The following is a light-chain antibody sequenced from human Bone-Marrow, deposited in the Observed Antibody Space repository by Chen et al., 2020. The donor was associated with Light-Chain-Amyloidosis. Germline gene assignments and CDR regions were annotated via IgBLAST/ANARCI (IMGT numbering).Light chain of an antibody. CDR3: VLYVGSGIWV. CDR2: STN. Sequence: QTVVTQEPSFSVSPGGTVTLTCGLSSGSVSTYYYPAWYQQTPGQAPRTLIYSTNTRSSRVPERFPGSILGNKAALTITGAQADDESVYYCVLYVGSGIWVFGGGTKLTVL. CDR1: SGSVSTYYY. V-gene: IGLV8-61*01. J-gene: IGLJ3*02.